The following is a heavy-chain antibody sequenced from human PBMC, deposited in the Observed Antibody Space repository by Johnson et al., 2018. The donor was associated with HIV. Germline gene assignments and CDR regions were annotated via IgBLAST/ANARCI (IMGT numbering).Heavy chain of an antibody. J-gene: IGHJ3*02. CDR2: ISSSGGTT. CDR3: ARKVSGAFDI. V-gene: IGHV3-11*01. Sequence: QVQLVESGGGLVKPGGSLRLSCAASGFNFNDNYMAWIRQAPGKGLEWISYISSSGGTTHNADSVKGRFTISKDNAKNSLYLQMNSLRAEDTALYYCARKVSGAFDIWGQGTMVTVSS. CDR1: GFNFNDNY. D-gene: IGHD1-14*01.